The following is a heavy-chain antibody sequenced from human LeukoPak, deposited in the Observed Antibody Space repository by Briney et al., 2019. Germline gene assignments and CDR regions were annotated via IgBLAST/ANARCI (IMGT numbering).Heavy chain of an antibody. V-gene: IGHV3-30*04. D-gene: IGHD6-13*01. CDR3: AKGKAGTNAYGMDV. Sequence: GGSLRLSCAASGFTFSDYAMHWVRQAPGKGLEWVAVISYDGSNKYYADSVKGRFTISRDNSKNTLYLQMNSLRAEDTAVYYCAKGKAGTNAYGMDVWGQGTTVTVSS. J-gene: IGHJ6*02. CDR1: GFTFSDYA. CDR2: ISYDGSNK.